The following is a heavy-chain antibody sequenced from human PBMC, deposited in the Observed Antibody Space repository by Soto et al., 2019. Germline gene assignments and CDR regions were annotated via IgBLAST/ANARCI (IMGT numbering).Heavy chain of an antibody. Sequence: SVKVSCKASGGTFSSYTISWVRQAPGQGLEWMGRIIPILGIANYAQKFQGRVTITADKSTSTAYMELSSLRSEDTAVYYCATYYGSGNGDYYYGMDVWGQGTTVTVS. D-gene: IGHD3-10*01. CDR2: IIPILGIA. J-gene: IGHJ6*02. V-gene: IGHV1-69*02. CDR3: ATYYGSGNGDYYYGMDV. CDR1: GGTFSSYT.